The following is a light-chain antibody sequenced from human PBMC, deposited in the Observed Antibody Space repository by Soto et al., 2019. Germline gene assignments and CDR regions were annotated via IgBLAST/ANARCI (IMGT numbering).Light chain of an antibody. CDR1: SSDVGGYHY. CDR2: EVS. Sequence: QSALTQPPSASGSPGQSVTISCTGTSSDVGGYHYVSWYQQHPGKAPKLMIYEVSKRPSGVPDRFSGSKSGITASLTVSGLQAEDEADYYCSSYAGRNNIGVFGTGTQLTVL. CDR3: SSYAGRNNIGV. V-gene: IGLV2-8*01. J-gene: IGLJ1*01.